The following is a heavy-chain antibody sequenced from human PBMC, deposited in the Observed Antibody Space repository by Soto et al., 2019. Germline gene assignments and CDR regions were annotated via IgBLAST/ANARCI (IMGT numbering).Heavy chain of an antibody. CDR2: INPKSGGT. CDR3: ARGDSTDCSNGVCSFFYNHDMDV. Sequence: ASVKVSCKASGYSFTDYHIHWVRQAPVQGLEWLGRINPKSGGTSTAQKFQGWVTMTTDTSISTASMELTRLTSDDTAIYYCARGDSTDCSNGVCSFFYNHDMDVWGQGTTVTVSS. CDR1: GYSFTDYH. J-gene: IGHJ6*02. D-gene: IGHD2-8*01. V-gene: IGHV1-2*04.